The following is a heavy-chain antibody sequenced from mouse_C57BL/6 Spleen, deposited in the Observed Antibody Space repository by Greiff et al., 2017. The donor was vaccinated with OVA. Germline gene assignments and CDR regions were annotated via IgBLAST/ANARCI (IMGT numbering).Heavy chain of an antibody. CDR2: IWSGGST. CDR1: GFSLTSYG. V-gene: IGHV2-2*01. J-gene: IGHJ4*01. CDR3: ANSNYLYAMDY. D-gene: IGHD2-5*01. Sequence: VKLQESGPGLVQPSQSLSITCTVSGFSLTSYGVHWVRQSPGKGLEWLGVIWSGGSTDYNAAFISRLGISKDNSKSQVFFKMNSLQADDTAIYYCANSNYLYAMDYWGQGTSVTVSS.